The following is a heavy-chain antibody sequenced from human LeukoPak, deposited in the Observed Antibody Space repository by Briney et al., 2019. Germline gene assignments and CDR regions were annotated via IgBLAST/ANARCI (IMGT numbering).Heavy chain of an antibody. CDR1: GYTFTGYY. J-gene: IGHJ6*03. D-gene: IGHD1-26*01. CDR2: INPNSGGT. Sequence: ASVKVSCKASGYTFTGYYMHWVRQAPGQGLEWMGWINPNSGGTNYAQKFQGRVTMTRDTSISTAYMELSRMRSDDTAVYYCARVRWELLRYYYYMDVWGKGTTVTISS. V-gene: IGHV1-2*02. CDR3: ARVRWELLRYYYYMDV.